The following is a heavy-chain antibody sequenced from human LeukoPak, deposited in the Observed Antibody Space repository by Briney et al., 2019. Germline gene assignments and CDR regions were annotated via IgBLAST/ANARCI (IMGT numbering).Heavy chain of an antibody. Sequence: GASVKVSCKASGYTFTGKYMYWVRQAPGQGLEWMGWINPNSGGTNYAQKFQGRVTMTRDTSISTAYMEVSRLRYDDTAVYYCARVAVAGTSENDYWGQGTLVTVSS. J-gene: IGHJ4*02. D-gene: IGHD6-19*01. CDR1: GYTFTGKY. V-gene: IGHV1-2*02. CDR2: INPNSGGT. CDR3: ARVAVAGTSENDY.